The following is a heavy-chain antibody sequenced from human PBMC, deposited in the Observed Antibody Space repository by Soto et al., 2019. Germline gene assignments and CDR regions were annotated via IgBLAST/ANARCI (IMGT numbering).Heavy chain of an antibody. Sequence: QIQLVQSGAEVKKPGASVKVSCKASGYTFSSYHITWVRQAPGQGLEWMGWIRAYNGNTNYAQNLQGRVTMTTDPSTSTAYMELRSLRSDDTAVYYCARDLPPVDYWGQGTLVTVSS. CDR3: ARDLPPVDY. CDR2: IRAYNGNT. J-gene: IGHJ4*02. CDR1: GYTFSSYH. V-gene: IGHV1-18*01.